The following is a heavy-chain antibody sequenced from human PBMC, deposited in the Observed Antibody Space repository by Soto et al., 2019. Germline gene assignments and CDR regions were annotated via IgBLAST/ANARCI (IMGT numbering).Heavy chain of an antibody. CDR1: GGSISSGGYY. Sequence: PSETLSLTCTVSGGSISSGGYYWSWIRQHPGKGLEWIGYIYYSGSTYYNPSLKSRVTISVDTSKNQFSLKLSSVTAADTAVYYCARGIPLYCPFDYWGQGTLVTVSS. CDR3: ARGIPLYCPFDY. CDR2: IYYSGST. V-gene: IGHV4-31*03. D-gene: IGHD3-3*01. J-gene: IGHJ4*02.